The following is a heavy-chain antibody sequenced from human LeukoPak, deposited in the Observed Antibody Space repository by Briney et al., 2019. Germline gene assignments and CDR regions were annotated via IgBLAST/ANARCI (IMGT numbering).Heavy chain of an antibody. CDR2: ISYDGSNK. Sequence: AGGSLRLSCAASGSTFSSYAMHWVRQAPGKGLERVAVISYDGSNKYYADSVKGRFTISRDNSKNTLYLQMNSLRAEDTAVYYCARDRQSGSSPPPNGMDVWGQGTTVTVSS. V-gene: IGHV3-30-3*01. CDR3: ARDRQSGSSPPPNGMDV. CDR1: GSTFSSYA. D-gene: IGHD3-3*01. J-gene: IGHJ6*02.